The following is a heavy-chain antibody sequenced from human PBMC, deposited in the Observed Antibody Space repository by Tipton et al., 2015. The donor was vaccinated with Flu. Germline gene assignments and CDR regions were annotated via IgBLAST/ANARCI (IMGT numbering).Heavy chain of an antibody. CDR3: ARWSWTTGYRMYYFDY. Sequence: TLSLTCTVSGGSISSYYWSWIRQPAGKGLEWFGRIYTSGSTNYNPSLKSRVTMSVDTSKNQFSLKLSSVTAADTAVYYCARWSWTTGYRMYYFDYWGQGTLVTVSS. V-gene: IGHV4-4*07. D-gene: IGHD4-11*01. CDR1: GGSISSYY. CDR2: IYTSGST. J-gene: IGHJ4*02.